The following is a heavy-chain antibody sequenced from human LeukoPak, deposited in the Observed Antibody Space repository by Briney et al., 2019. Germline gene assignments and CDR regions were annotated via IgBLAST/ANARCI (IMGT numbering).Heavy chain of an antibody. CDR2: ISGSDGST. CDR3: AKVRDDDF. V-gene: IGHV3-23*01. J-gene: IGHJ4*02. Sequence: GGSLRLSCAAASGFTFSSYAMSWVRQAPGKGLEWVSAISGSDGSTYYADPVKGRFTISRDNSKNTLYLQMNSLRAEDTAVHYCAKVRDDDFWGQGTLVTVSS. CDR1: GFTFSSYA. D-gene: IGHD2-21*02.